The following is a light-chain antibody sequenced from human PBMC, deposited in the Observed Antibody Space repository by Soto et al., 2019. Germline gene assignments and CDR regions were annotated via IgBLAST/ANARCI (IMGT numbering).Light chain of an antibody. CDR1: QSINKR. CDR2: DAS. J-gene: IGKJ1*01. Sequence: DIQMTQSPSTLSASVRDRVTIACRASQSINKRLDWYQQKPGKAPRYLIYDASNLGSGVPSRFSGSGSGTEFTLSISSLQPDDFATYYCQQYNTYPWTFGQGTKVDI. V-gene: IGKV1-5*01. CDR3: QQYNTYPWT.